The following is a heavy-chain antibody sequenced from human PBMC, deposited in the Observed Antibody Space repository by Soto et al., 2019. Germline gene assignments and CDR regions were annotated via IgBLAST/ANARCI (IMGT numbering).Heavy chain of an antibody. V-gene: IGHV4-59*01. Sequence: PSETLSLTCTVSGGSISTYCWNWIRQPPGKGLEWIGFIYYTGSTNYNPSLQSRVTISADTSKNQFSLKLTSVTAADTAVYYCARTMYCRGGSCYFGGFDYWGQGTLVTVSS. CDR2: IYYTGST. J-gene: IGHJ4*02. D-gene: IGHD2-15*01. CDR1: GGSISTYC. CDR3: ARTMYCRGGSCYFGGFDY.